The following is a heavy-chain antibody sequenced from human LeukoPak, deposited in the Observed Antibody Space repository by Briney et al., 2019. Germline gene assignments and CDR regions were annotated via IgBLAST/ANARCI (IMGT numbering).Heavy chain of an antibody. J-gene: IGHJ4*02. CDR2: ISSSGSTM. V-gene: IGHV3-11*01. CDR3: ARDALGSYDY. CDR1: GFTFDDYG. Sequence: GGSLRLSCAASGFTFDDYGMSWVRQAPRKGLEWISYISSSGSTMYYADSVKGRFTSSRDNAKNSLYLQMNSLRAEDTAVYYCARDALGSYDYWGQGTLVTVSS. D-gene: IGHD3-10*01.